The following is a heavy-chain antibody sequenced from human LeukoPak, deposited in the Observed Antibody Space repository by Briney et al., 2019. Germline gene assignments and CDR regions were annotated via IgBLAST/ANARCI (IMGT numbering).Heavy chain of an antibody. D-gene: IGHD4-17*01. V-gene: IGHV1-18*01. Sequence: ASVKVSCKASGYTFTSYGISWVRQAPGQGLEWMGWISAYNGNTNYAQKLQGRVTMTTDTSTSTAYMELRSLRSDDTAVYYCASGSGSTVTTFVSYWGQGTLVTVSS. CDR3: ASGSGSTVTTFVSY. CDR1: GYTFTSYG. CDR2: ISAYNGNT. J-gene: IGHJ4*02.